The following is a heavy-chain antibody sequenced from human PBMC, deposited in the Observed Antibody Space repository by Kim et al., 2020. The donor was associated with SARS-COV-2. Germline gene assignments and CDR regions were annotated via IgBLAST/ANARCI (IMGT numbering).Heavy chain of an antibody. D-gene: IGHD1-20*01. CDR3: ARDNFYCNN. J-gene: IGHJ4*02. V-gene: IGHV1-3*01. Sequence: ASVKVSCKASGYTFTSYSIHWVRQAPGQRLEWMGWINVANGDTRYSQKFQGRVTITRDTSASTAYMEVGSLRSEDTAVYYCARDNFYCNNWGQGTLVTVSS. CDR1: GYTFTSYS. CDR2: INVANGDT.